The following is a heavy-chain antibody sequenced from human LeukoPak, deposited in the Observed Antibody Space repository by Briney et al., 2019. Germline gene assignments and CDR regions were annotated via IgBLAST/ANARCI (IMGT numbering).Heavy chain of an antibody. Sequence: GESLKISCKGSGYSFTSYWIGWVRQMPGKGLEWMGIIYPGDSDTRCSPSFQGQVTISADKSISTAYLQWSSLKASDTAMYYCARRGYYYDSSAYYLDSWGQGTLVTVSS. CDR2: IYPGDSDT. CDR1: GYSFTSYW. CDR3: ARRGYYYDSSAYYLDS. D-gene: IGHD3-22*01. V-gene: IGHV5-51*01. J-gene: IGHJ5*01.